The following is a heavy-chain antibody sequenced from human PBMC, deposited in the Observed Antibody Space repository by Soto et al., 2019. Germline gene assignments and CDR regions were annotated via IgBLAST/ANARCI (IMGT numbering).Heavy chain of an antibody. CDR2: IDYSGST. CDR3: ARDSSGRTHYFDY. CDR1: GGSISRGDDY. D-gene: IGHD6-19*01. J-gene: IGHJ4*02. V-gene: IGHV4-30-4*01. Sequence: QVQLQESGPGLVKPSQTLSLTCTVSGGSISRGDDYWTWIRQPPGKGLEWIGNIDYSGSTYYNPSLRSRLTISVDTSKNQFSLKLTSVTAADTAVYYCARDSSGRTHYFDYWGQGALVTVSS.